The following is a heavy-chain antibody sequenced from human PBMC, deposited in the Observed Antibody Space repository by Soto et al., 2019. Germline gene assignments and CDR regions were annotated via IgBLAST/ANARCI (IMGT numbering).Heavy chain of an antibody. Sequence: GASVKVSCKACGYTLTSYAMHWVRQAPGQRLEWMGWINAGNGNTKYSQKFQGRVTITRDTSASTAYMELSSLRSEDTAVYFFATTSGYFFSDYLRQAPLVTV. CDR1: GYTLTSYA. CDR2: INAGNGNT. D-gene: IGHD3-3*01. J-gene: IGHJ4*02. V-gene: IGHV1-3*01. CDR3: ATTSGYFFSDY.